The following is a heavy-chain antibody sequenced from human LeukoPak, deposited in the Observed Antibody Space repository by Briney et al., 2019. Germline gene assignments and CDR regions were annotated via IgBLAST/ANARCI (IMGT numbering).Heavy chain of an antibody. CDR3: SKHPRIKPWLIGVDY. J-gene: IGHJ4*02. D-gene: IGHD5-18*01. V-gene: IGHV3-23*01. CDR1: GFTFSSYG. Sequence: GGSLRLSCAASGFTFSSYGMSWVRQAPGKGLEWVSAISGSGGSTYYADSVKGRFTISRDNSKNTLYLQMNSLRAEDTAVYYWSKHPRIKPWLIGVDYWGQGTLVTVSS. CDR2: ISGSGGST.